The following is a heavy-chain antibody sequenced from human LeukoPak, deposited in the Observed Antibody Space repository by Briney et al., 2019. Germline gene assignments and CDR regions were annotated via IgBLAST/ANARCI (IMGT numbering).Heavy chain of an antibody. D-gene: IGHD2-2*01. J-gene: IGHJ6*02. CDR2: ISAYNGNT. V-gene: IGHV1-18*01. Sequence: ASVKVSCKASGYTFTSYGISWVRQAPGQGLEWMGWISAYNGNTNYAQKLQGRVTMTTDTSTSTAYMELSSLRSEDTAVYYCASSAGHDIVVVPADGMDVWGQGTTVTVSS. CDR1: GYTFTSYG. CDR3: ASSAGHDIVVVPADGMDV.